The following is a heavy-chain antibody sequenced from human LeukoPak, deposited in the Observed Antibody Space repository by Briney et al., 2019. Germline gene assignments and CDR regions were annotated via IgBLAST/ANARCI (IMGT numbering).Heavy chain of an antibody. CDR1: GGSISSYY. Sequence: SETLSLTCTVSGGSISSYYWTWIRQPPGKALEWIGFIYYSGSTHYNPSLKSRVTISVDTSKNHFSLRLSSVTAADTAVYYCARRGDYDAFDIWGQGTLVTVPS. CDR2: IYYSGST. V-gene: IGHV4-59*08. J-gene: IGHJ3*02. D-gene: IGHD4-11*01. CDR3: ARRGDYDAFDI.